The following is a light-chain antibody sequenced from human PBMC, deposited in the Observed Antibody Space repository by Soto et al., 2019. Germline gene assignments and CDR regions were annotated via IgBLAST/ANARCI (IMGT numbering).Light chain of an antibody. CDR3: SSCTSSNTLLYV. CDR2: EVN. V-gene: IGLV2-14*01. J-gene: IGLJ1*01. CDR1: SIDVGYHNY. Sequence: QSVLTQPASVSGSPGQSITISCTGNSIDVGYHNYVSWYRQHPGKAPRLMIYEVNNRPSGVSNRFSGSKSGNTASLTISGLQAEDEADYYCSSCTSSNTLLYVFXTGTKVTVL.